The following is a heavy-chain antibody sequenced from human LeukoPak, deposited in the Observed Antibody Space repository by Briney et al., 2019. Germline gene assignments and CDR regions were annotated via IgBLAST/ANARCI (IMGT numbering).Heavy chain of an antibody. CDR1: GFTFTNYA. V-gene: IGHV3-33*01. J-gene: IGHJ6*02. Sequence: GRSLRLSCAASGFTFTNYAMHWVRQAPGKGLEWVAVIWSDGRDKDYVDSVKGRFTISRDNSKNTVYLEVNSLRAEDTAVYYCARAGGAGTIYYYGMDVWGQGTTVTVSS. CDR3: ARAGGAGTIYYYGMDV. D-gene: IGHD6-13*01. CDR2: IWSDGRDK.